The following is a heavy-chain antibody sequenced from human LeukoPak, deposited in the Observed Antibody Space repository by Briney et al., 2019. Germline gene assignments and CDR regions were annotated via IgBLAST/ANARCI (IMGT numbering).Heavy chain of an antibody. D-gene: IGHD6-19*01. CDR1: GYSISSGYY. CDR3: ARRGYSSGWYDY. V-gene: IGHV4-38-2*01. Sequence: SETLSLTCAVSGYSISSGYYWGWIRQPPGKGLEWIGNIYHDGSTYYNPSLKSRVTISVDTSKNQLSLKLSSVTAADTAVYYCARRGYSSGWYDYWGQGTLVTVSS. J-gene: IGHJ4*02. CDR2: IYHDGST.